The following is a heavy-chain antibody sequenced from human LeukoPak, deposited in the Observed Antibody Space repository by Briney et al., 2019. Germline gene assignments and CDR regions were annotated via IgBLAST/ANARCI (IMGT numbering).Heavy chain of an antibody. V-gene: IGHV1-8*03. CDR1: GYTFTRYD. Sequence: APVKVSCKASGYTFTRYDINWVRQATGQGLEWMGWMNPNSGNTGYAQKFQDRVTISRNTSTSTAYLELSSLRSEDTAVYYCARAGYCSSTSCYDHWGQGTLVTVSS. D-gene: IGHD2-2*01. CDR3: ARAGYCSSTSCYDH. CDR2: MNPNSGNT. J-gene: IGHJ5*02.